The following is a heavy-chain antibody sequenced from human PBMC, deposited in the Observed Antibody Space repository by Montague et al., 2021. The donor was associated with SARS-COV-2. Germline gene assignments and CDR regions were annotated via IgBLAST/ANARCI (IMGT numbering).Heavy chain of an antibody. CDR1: GFTFSNYA. CDR2: ISGGGDST. D-gene: IGHD2-21*01. V-gene: IGHV3-23*01. Sequence: SLRLSCAASGFTFSNYAMTWVRQTPGKGLDWVSTISGGGDSTSYADPVKGRFTISRDNSQNTLYLQVNSLRAEDTAVYYCAGGTYMGVGFWGQGTLVTVSS. J-gene: IGHJ4*02. CDR3: AGGTYMGVGF.